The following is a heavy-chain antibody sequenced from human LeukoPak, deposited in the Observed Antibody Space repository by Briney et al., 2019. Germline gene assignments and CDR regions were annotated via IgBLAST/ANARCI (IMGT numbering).Heavy chain of an antibody. V-gene: IGHV4-59*01. CDR3: ARVIRDGYNVFDY. J-gene: IGHJ4*02. CDR2: IYYSGST. D-gene: IGHD5-24*01. CDR1: GGSISTYY. Sequence: PSETLSLTCTVYGGSISTYYWSWIRQPPGKGLEWIGYIYYSGSTNYSPSLKSRVTISVDTSKNQFSLKLNSVTAADTAVYYCARVIRDGYNVFDYWGQGTLVTVSS.